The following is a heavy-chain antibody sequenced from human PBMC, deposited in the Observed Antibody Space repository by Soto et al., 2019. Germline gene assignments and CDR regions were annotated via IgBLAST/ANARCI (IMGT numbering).Heavy chain of an antibody. V-gene: IGHV1-3*05. CDR1: GYIFTSYA. Sequence: QVQLVQSGAEEKKPGASVKISCKATGYIFTSYAVHWVRQAPGQRLEWMAWINGGSGNTKYSQKFRGRVTITRDTSATTAYMELNSLRSEDTAVYYCAREGYDSSGYSLGYWGQGTLVTVSS. CDR3: AREGYDSSGYSLGY. D-gene: IGHD3-22*01. CDR2: INGGSGNT. J-gene: IGHJ4*02.